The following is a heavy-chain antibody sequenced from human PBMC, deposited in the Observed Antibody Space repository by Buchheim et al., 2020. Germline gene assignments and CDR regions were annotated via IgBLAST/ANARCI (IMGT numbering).Heavy chain of an antibody. CDR3: ARVPGSNGGRGY. J-gene: IGHJ4*02. V-gene: IGHV3-74*01. D-gene: IGHD1-26*01. Sequence: VQLVESGGGLVQPGGSLRLSCAASGLTFSNYWMHWVRQAPGKGLVWVARINSDETSTSYAASVKGRFTISRDNAKSTLYLQMNSLRAEDTAVYYCARVPGSNGGRGYWGQGT. CDR2: INSDETST. CDR1: GLTFSNYW.